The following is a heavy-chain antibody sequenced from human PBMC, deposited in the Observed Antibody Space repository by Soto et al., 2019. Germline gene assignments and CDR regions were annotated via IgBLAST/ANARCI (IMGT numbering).Heavy chain of an antibody. V-gene: IGHV4-34*01. CDR3: ARDYYGSGSTYYGMDV. J-gene: IGHJ6*02. Sequence: SETLSLTCAVYGGSFSGYYWSWIRQPPGKGLEWIGEINHSGSTNYNPSLKSRVTISVDTSKNQFPLKLSSVTAADTAVYYCARDYYGSGSTYYGMDVWGQGTAVTVAS. CDR2: INHSGST. D-gene: IGHD3-10*01. CDR1: GGSFSGYY.